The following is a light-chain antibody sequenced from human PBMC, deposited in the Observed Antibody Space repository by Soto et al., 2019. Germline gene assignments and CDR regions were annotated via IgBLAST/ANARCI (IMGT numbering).Light chain of an antibody. CDR2: DSN. CDR1: SSNIGKNY. V-gene: IGLV1-51*01. CDR3: GTWDDSLRAGV. Sequence: QSVLTQPPSVSAAPGQKVTISCSGSSSNIGKNYVSWYRQLPGTAPKLLIYDSNKRPSGIPDRFSGSKSGTSATLGITGLQTGDEADYYCGTWDDSLRAGVFGGGTKLTVL. J-gene: IGLJ3*02.